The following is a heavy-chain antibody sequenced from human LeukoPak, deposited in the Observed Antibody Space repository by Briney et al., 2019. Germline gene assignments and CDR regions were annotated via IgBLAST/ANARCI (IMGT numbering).Heavy chain of an antibody. CDR3: ATWTGGVDY. Sequence: SETLSLTCTVSGYSISSGYYWGWIRQPPGKGLEWIGSIYHSGSTYYNPSLKSRVTISVDTSKNQFSLKLSSVTAADTAVYYCATWTGGVDYWGQGTLVTVSS. CDR2: IYHSGST. D-gene: IGHD1-1*01. CDR1: GYSISSGYY. V-gene: IGHV4-38-2*02. J-gene: IGHJ4*02.